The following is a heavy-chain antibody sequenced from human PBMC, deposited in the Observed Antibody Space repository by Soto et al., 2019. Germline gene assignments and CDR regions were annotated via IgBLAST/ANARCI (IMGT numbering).Heavy chain of an antibody. V-gene: IGHV1-69*13. D-gene: IGHD2-2*01. CDR3: AREMVVVPAVKGPWRNDYNWFDP. J-gene: IGHJ5*02. CDR2: IIPIFGTA. CDR1: GGTFSSYA. Sequence: SVKVSCKASGGTFSSYAISWVRQAPGQGLEWMGGIIPIFGTANYAQKFQGRVTITADESTSTAYMELSSLRSEDTAVYYCAREMVVVPAVKGPWRNDYNWFDPWGQGTLVTVSS.